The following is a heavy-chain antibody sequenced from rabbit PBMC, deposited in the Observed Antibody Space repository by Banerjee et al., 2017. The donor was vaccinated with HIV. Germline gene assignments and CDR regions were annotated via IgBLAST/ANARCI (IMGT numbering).Heavy chain of an antibody. Sequence: QSLEESGGDLVKPGASLTLTCTASGFSFSSSYYMCWVRQAPGKGLEWIACIYAGSSGSTYYASWAKGRFTISKTSSTTVTLQMTSLTAADTATYFCARDLYAGYAGYGYEGFNLWGPGTLVTVS. J-gene: IGHJ4*01. CDR2: IYAGSSGST. CDR3: ARDLYAGYAGYGYEGFNL. CDR1: GFSFSSSYY. D-gene: IGHD6-1*01. V-gene: IGHV1S40*01.